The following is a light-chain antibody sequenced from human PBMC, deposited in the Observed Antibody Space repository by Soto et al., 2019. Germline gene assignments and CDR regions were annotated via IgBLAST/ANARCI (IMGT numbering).Light chain of an antibody. J-gene: IGKJ1*01. V-gene: IGKV3-20*01. CDR3: QQYGSSPQT. CDR2: QTS. Sequence: EIVLTQSPATLSSFPGDRVTLSCRASQYINTRLAWYQHRPGQSPRLLIYQTSLRAAGIPARFSGSGSGTEFTLTISRLEPEDFAVYYCQQYGSSPQTFGQGTKVDIK. CDR1: QYINTR.